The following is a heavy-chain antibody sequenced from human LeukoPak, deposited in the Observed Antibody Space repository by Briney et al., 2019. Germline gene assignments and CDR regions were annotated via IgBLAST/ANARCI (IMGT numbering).Heavy chain of an antibody. V-gene: IGHV3-23*01. Sequence: GGSLRLSCAASGFTFSSYWMLWVRQTPGKGLEWVSIITGSGGNSYYTDSVKGRFTLSRDNSKNTLFLQMNSLRAEDTAVYFCAKKSLWSGPFDYWGQGTLVTVFS. J-gene: IGHJ4*02. D-gene: IGHD3-3*01. CDR2: ITGSGGNS. CDR1: GFTFSSYW. CDR3: AKKSLWSGPFDY.